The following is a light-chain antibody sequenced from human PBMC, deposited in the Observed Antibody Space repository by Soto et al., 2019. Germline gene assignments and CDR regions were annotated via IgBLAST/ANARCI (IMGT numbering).Light chain of an antibody. V-gene: IGLV2-23*01. CDR1: SSDVGTYNL. CDR2: EAT. CDR3: CSYAGISTFV. J-gene: IGLJ1*01. Sequence: QSVLTQPASVSGSPGQSIAISCTGTSSDVGTYNLVSWYQQHPGKAPKPMIYEATKRPSGISDRFSGSKSGNTASLTISGLQAEVEADYFCCSYAGISTFVFGTGTKVTVL.